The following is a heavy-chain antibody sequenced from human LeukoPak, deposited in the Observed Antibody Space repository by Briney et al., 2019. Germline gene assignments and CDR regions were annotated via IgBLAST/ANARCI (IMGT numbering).Heavy chain of an antibody. CDR2: MNPNNGNT. Sequence: ASVNVSCKASGYTFTSSDINWVRQATGQGLEWMGWMNPNNGNTGYAQKLQGRVTMTRDTSISTAYMELGSLRSEDTAMYYCASSSMIVVALGYWGQGTLVTVSS. D-gene: IGHD3-22*01. J-gene: IGHJ4*02. CDR1: GYTFTSSD. V-gene: IGHV1-8*01. CDR3: ASSSMIVVALGY.